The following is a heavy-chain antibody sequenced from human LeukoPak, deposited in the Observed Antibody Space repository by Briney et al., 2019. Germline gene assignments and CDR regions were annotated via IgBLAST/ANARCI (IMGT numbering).Heavy chain of an antibody. Sequence: SETLSLTCTVSGGSISTYYWSWIRQPPGKGLEWIGYIYYSGSTNYNPSLKSRVTISVDTSKNQFSLKLSSVTAADTAVYYCARDSGPFDYWGQGTLVTVSS. CDR2: IYYSGST. CDR3: ARDSGPFDY. CDR1: GGSISTYY. D-gene: IGHD1-1*01. V-gene: IGHV4-59*01. J-gene: IGHJ4*02.